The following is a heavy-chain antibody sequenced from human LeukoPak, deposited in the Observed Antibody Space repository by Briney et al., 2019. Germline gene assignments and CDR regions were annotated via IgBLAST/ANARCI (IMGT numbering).Heavy chain of an antibody. CDR1: GGSFSGYY. CDR2: INHSGST. D-gene: IGHD3-10*01. Sequence: SETLSLTCAVYGGSFSGYYWSWIRQPPGKGLEWIGEINHSGSTNYNPSLKSRVTISVGTSENQFSLKLTSVTAADTAVYYCARGTRGPLVRRITTFDYWGQGTLVTVSS. V-gene: IGHV4-34*01. CDR3: ARGTRGPLVRRITTFDY. J-gene: IGHJ4*02.